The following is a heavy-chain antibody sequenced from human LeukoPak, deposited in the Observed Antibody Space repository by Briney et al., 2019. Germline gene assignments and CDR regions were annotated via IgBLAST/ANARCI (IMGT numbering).Heavy chain of an antibody. CDR1: GFTFSSYA. Sequence: GGSLRLSCAASGFTFSSYAMSWVRQAPGKGLEWVSANSGSGGSTYYADSVKGRFTISRDNSKNTLYLQMNSLRAEDTAVYYCAKDCSGGSCFDYWGQGTLVTVSS. J-gene: IGHJ4*02. V-gene: IGHV3-23*01. CDR3: AKDCSGGSCFDY. D-gene: IGHD2-15*01. CDR2: NSGSGGST.